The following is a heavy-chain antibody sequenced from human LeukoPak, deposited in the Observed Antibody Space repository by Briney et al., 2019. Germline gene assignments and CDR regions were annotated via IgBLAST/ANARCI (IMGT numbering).Heavy chain of an antibody. J-gene: IGHJ6*02. V-gene: IGHV1-2*02. CDR1: GYTFTGYY. CDR3: ARFSASWNYYYYGMDV. Sequence: ASVKVSCKASGYTFTGYYMHWVRQAPGQGLEWMGWINPSSGGTNYAQKFQGRVTMTRDTSVSTAYMDLSRLRSDDTAVYYCARFSASWNYYYYGMDVWAKGPRSSSP. CDR2: INPSSGGT. D-gene: IGHD2-15*01.